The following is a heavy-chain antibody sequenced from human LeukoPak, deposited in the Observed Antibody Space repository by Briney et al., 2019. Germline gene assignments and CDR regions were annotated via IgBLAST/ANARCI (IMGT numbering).Heavy chain of an antibody. CDR3: ARGGGFLEWLVDY. Sequence: SGTLSLTCAVSGGSISSSNWWSWVRQPPGKGLEWIGEIYHSGSTNYNPSLKSRVAISVDKSKNQFSLKLSSVTAADTAVYYCARGGGFLEWLVDYWGQGTLVTVSS. D-gene: IGHD3-3*01. V-gene: IGHV4-4*02. J-gene: IGHJ4*02. CDR1: GGSISSSNW. CDR2: IYHSGST.